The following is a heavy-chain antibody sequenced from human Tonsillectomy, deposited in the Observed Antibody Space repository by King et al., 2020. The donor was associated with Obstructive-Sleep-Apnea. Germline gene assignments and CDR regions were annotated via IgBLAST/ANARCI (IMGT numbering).Heavy chain of an antibody. CDR2: IFYSVSA. CDR3: ARGLGGLDY. V-gene: IGHV4-59*08. J-gene: IGHJ4*02. D-gene: IGHD3-16*01. Sequence: QLQESGPGLVKPSETLSLTCTVSGGSISYYYWSWIRQPPGKGLEWIGYIFYSVSANYNPSLKSRVTISVATSKNQFSLKLSSVTAADTAVYYCARGLGGLDYWGQGTLVTVSS. CDR1: GGSISYYY.